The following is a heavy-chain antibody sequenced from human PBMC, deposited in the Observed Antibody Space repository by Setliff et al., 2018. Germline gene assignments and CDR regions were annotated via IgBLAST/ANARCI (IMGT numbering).Heavy chain of an antibody. D-gene: IGHD2-2*01. Sequence: ASVKVSCKASGYAFGSSGISWVRQAPGQGLEWMGWISAYNGYIVYAQKLQGRVTMTTDTSTTTAYMEVRSLRSDDTAVYYCARDRKEIVVKPPAASLDYWGQGTQVT. J-gene: IGHJ4*02. CDR2: ISAYNGYI. CDR1: GYAFGSSG. V-gene: IGHV1-18*01. CDR3: ARDRKEIVVKPPAASLDY.